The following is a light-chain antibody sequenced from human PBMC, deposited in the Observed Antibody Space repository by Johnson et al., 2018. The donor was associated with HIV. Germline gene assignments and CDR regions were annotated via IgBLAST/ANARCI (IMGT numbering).Light chain of an antibody. CDR3: GTWDDSMTDGGV. J-gene: IGLJ1*01. CDR2: ENN. Sequence: VLTQPPSVSAAPGQKVTISCSGSSSNIGKNYVSWYQQLPGKAPKLLIYENNERPSGIPDRFSGSKSGTSATLGITGLQTGDEADSYCGTWDDSMTDGGVFGTGTKVTVL. CDR1: SSNIGKNY. V-gene: IGLV1-51*01.